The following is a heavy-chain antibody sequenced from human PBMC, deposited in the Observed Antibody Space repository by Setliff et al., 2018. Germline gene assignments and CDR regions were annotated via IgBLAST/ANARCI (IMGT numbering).Heavy chain of an antibody. CDR2: FDPENGET. V-gene: IGHV1-24*01. CDR1: GYTLTELS. Sequence: GASVKVSCKVSGYTLTELSMHWVRQAPGKGLEWMGGFDPENGETIYAQKFQGRVTMTEDTSTDTAYMELSSLRSEGTAVYYCATSVSWIQLVLYPQGHPEPFDYWGQGTLVTVSS. J-gene: IGHJ4*02. D-gene: IGHD5-18*01. CDR3: ATSVSWIQLVLYPQGHPEPFDY.